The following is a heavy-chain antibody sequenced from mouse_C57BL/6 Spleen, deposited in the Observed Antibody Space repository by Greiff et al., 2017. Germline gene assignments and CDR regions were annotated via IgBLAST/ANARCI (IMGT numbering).Heavy chain of an antibody. Sequence: EVQLVESGGGLVQPGGSLKLSCAASGFTFSDYGMAWVRQAPRKGPEWVAFISNLAYSIYYADTVTGRFTISSENAKNTLDLELSSLRSEDTAMYYCARRGTTAYFDVWGTGTTVTVSS. V-gene: IGHV5-15*01. J-gene: IGHJ1*03. CDR3: ARRGTTAYFDV. CDR2: ISNLAYSI. D-gene: IGHD1-2*01. CDR1: GFTFSDYG.